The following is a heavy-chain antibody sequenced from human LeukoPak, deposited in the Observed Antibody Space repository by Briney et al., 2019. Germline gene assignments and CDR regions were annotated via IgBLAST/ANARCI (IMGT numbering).Heavy chain of an antibody. V-gene: IGHV3-9*01. Sequence: GGSLRLSCAASGFTFDDYAMHWVRQAPGKGLEWVSGISWNSGSIGYADSVKRRFTISRDNAKNSLYLQMNSLRAEDTALYYCAREAPHGYYYDSSGYYGNWFDPWGQGTLVTVSS. CDR2: ISWNSGSI. D-gene: IGHD3-22*01. J-gene: IGHJ5*02. CDR3: AREAPHGYYYDSSGYYGNWFDP. CDR1: GFTFDDYA.